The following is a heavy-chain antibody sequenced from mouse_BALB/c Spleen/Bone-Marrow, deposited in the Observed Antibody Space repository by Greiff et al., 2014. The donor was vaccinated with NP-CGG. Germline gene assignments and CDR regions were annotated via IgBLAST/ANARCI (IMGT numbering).Heavy chain of an antibody. CDR2: ISDGGSYT. J-gene: IGHJ3*01. V-gene: IGHV5-4*02. D-gene: IGHD3-3*01. Sequence: EVNLVESGGGLVKPGGSLKLSCAASGFTFSDYYMYWARQTPEKRLEWVATISDGGSYTYYPDSVKGRFTISRDNAKNNLYLQMSSLKSEDTAMYYCAREGDGAYWGQGTLVTVSA. CDR1: GFTFSDYY. CDR3: AREGDGAY.